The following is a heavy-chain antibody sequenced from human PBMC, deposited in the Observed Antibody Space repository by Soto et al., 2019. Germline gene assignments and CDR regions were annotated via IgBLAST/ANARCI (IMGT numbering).Heavy chain of an antibody. V-gene: IGHV4-59*01. CDR3: ARVSNYYGMDV. CDR2: IYCSGRT. Sequence: SETLSRTCTVSGGSISSYYWSGIRQHPGKGLEWIGYIYCSGRTNYNPSLKSRVTISVDTSKNQFSLKLSSVTAADTAVYYCARVSNYYGMDVWGQGTTVTVSS. J-gene: IGHJ6*02. CDR1: GGSISSYY.